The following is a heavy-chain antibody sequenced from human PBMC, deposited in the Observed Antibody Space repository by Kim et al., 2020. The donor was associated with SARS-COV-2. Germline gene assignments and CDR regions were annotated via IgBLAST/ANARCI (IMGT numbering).Heavy chain of an antibody. J-gene: IGHJ3*02. Sequence: GGSLRLSCAASGFTVSSNYMSWVRQAPGKGLEWVSVIYSGGSTYYADSVKGRFTISRHNSKNTLYLQMNSLRAEDTAVYYCARARPYYYDSSGYYGPPGACDICGQGTMVTVSS. D-gene: IGHD3-22*01. CDR3: ARARPYYYDSSGYYGPPGACDI. CDR1: GFTVSSNY. V-gene: IGHV3-53*04. CDR2: IYSGGST.